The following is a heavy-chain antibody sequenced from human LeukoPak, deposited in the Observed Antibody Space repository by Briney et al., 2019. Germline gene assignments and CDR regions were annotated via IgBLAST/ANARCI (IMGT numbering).Heavy chain of an antibody. V-gene: IGHV3-21*01. J-gene: IGHJ3*02. CDR2: ISSSSSYI. CDR1: GCTFSSYS. CDR3: ARDSAGGAFDI. Sequence: PGGSLRLSCAASGCTFSSYSMNWVRQAPGKGLEWVSSISSSSSYIYYADSVKGRFTISRDNAKNSLYRQMNSLRAEDTAAYYCARDSAGGAFDIWGQGTMVTVSS. D-gene: IGHD3-16*01.